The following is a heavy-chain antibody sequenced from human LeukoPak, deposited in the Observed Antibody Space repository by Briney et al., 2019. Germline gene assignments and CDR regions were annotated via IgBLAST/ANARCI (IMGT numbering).Heavy chain of an antibody. V-gene: IGHV1-18*01. CDR1: GYTFTSYG. J-gene: IGHJ4*02. CDR2: ISAYNGNT. CDR3: ARGHYDYVWGSYRYTVFDY. Sequence: GASVKVSCKASGYTFTSYGISWVRQAPGQGLEWMGWISAYNGNTNYAQKLQGRVTMTTDTSTSTAYMELRSLRSDDTAVYYCARGHYDYVWGSYRYTVFDYWGQGTLVTVSS. D-gene: IGHD3-16*02.